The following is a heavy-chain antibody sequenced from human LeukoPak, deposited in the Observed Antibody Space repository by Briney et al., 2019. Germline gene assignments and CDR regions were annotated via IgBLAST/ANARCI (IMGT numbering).Heavy chain of an antibody. CDR2: IYTSGST. V-gene: IGHV4-4*07. Sequence: PSETLSLTCTVSGGSISSYYWSWIRQPAGKGLEWIGRIYTSGSTNYNPSLKSRVTMSVDTSKNQFSLKLSSVTAADTAVYYCASVMYCSSSISREVCDIWGQGTMVTVSS. D-gene: IGHD6-6*01. J-gene: IGHJ3*02. CDR3: ASVMYCSSSISREVCDI. CDR1: GGSISSYY.